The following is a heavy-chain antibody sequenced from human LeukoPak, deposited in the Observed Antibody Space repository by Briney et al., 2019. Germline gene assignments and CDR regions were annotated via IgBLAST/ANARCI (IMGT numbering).Heavy chain of an antibody. V-gene: IGHV3-53*01. J-gene: IGHJ4*02. CDR2: IYSGGST. Sequence: GGSLRLSCAASGFTVSSNYMSWVRQAPGKGLEWVSVIYSGGSTYYADSVKGRFTISRDNAKNSLYLQMNSLRAEDTAVYYCARDRKWEPFDNWGQGTLVTVSS. CDR3: ARDRKWEPFDN. CDR1: GFTVSSNY. D-gene: IGHD1-26*01.